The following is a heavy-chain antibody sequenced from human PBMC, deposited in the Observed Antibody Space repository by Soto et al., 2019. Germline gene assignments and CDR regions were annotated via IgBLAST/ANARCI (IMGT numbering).Heavy chain of an antibody. D-gene: IGHD3-22*01. J-gene: IGHJ3*02. CDR2: INPITGGT. CDR1: GYTFTSYY. CDR3: ARADYYDESGYYDGLDI. Sequence: ASVKVSCKASGYTFTSYYIHWVRQAPGQGLEWMGWINPITGGTNYAPKFQGRVTMTRDTSITTAYMELSRLRSDDTAVYYCARADYYDESGYYDGLDIWGQGTMVTVSS. V-gene: IGHV1-2*02.